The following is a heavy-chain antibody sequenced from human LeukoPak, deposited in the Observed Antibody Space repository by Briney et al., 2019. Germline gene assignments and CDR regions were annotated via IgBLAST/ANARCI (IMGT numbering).Heavy chain of an antibody. CDR1: GGSFSGYY. Sequence: SETLSLTCAVYGGSFSGYYWNWIRQPPGKGLEWIGEINHSGSINYNSSLKSRVTISVDTSKNQFSLKLSSVTAADTAVYYCARRYYDILTGYSPFDYWGQGTLVTVSS. CDR3: ARRYYDILTGYSPFDY. CDR2: INHSGSI. J-gene: IGHJ4*02. D-gene: IGHD3-9*01. V-gene: IGHV4-34*01.